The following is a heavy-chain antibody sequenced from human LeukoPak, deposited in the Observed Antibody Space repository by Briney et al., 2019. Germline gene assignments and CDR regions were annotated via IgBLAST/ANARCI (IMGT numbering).Heavy chain of an antibody. J-gene: IGHJ5*02. CDR1: GGTFSSYA. CDR3: ARDYRTRYYDSSQGYNWFDP. D-gene: IGHD3-22*01. V-gene: IGHV1-69*05. CDR2: IIPIFGTA. Sequence: GASVKVSCKXSGGTFSSYAISWVRQAPGQGLEWMGVIIPIFGTANYAQKFQGRVTITTDESTSTAYMELSSLRSEDTAVYYCARDYRTRYYDSSQGYNWFDPWGQGTLVTVSS.